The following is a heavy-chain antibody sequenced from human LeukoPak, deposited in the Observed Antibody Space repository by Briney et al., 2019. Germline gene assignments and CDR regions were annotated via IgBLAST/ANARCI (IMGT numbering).Heavy chain of an antibody. Sequence: SVKVSCKASGYTFTSYGISWVRQAPGLGLEWMGGIIPIFDTVDYTQRFQVRVTITADESTSTAYMELSSLRSEDTAVYYCARGFYGDYRGNWFDPWGQGTLVTVSS. CDR2: IIPIFDTV. CDR3: ARGFYGDYRGNWFDP. CDR1: GYTFTSYG. J-gene: IGHJ5*02. D-gene: IGHD4-17*01. V-gene: IGHV1-69*13.